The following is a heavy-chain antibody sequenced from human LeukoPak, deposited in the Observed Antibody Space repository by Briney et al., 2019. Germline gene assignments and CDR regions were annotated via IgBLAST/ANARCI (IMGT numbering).Heavy chain of an antibody. D-gene: IGHD2-2*01. Sequence: TSETLSLTCAVYGGSFSGYYWSWIRQPPGKGLEWIGEINHSGSTNYNPSLKSRVTISVDTSKNQFSLKLSSVTAADTAVYYCARGPPLVVPAARVDYWGQGTLVTVSS. CDR2: INHSGST. J-gene: IGHJ4*02. CDR1: GGSFSGYY. V-gene: IGHV4-34*01. CDR3: ARGPPLVVPAARVDY.